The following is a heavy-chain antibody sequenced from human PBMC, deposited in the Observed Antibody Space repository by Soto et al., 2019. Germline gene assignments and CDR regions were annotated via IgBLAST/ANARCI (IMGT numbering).Heavy chain of an antibody. CDR2: LKSKTGGGTA. D-gene: IGHD2-15*01. Sequence: PGGSLRLSCAASGFTTSNAWMNWVRQAPGKGLERVGRLKSKTGGGTADYEAPEKGKFAISRDDSKNTLFLQMNSLKTEDTAVYYCARGICSGAGCYSGVNWGQGA. J-gene: IGHJ4*02. CDR3: ARGICSGAGCYSGVN. V-gene: IGHV3-15*07. CDR1: GFTTSNAW.